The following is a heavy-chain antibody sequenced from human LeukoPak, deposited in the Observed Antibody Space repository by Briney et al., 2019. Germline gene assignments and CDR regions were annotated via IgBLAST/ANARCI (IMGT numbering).Heavy chain of an antibody. CDR2: ISYDGSSK. V-gene: IGHV3-30*04. D-gene: IGHD1-14*01. J-gene: IGHJ5*02. CDR3: ARGDKQLLFNRNKGGSDP. Sequence: QAGGSLRLSCAASGFTFSSYALHWVRQAPGKGLEWVTVISYDGSSKYYADSVKGRFTISRDNSKNTLYLQMNSLRPEDTAVYYCARGDKQLLFNRNKGGSDPWGQGALVTVSS. CDR1: GFTFSSYA.